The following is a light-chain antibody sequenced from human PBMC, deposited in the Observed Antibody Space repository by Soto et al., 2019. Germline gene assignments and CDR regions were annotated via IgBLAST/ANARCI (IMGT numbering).Light chain of an antibody. CDR3: QQYNSYSPLT. J-gene: IGKJ4*01. V-gene: IGKV1-5*03. Sequence: DIQMTQSPSTLSASVGAGVTITCRASQSVNTGLAWYQQKPGKAPVHLIYKAAGLERGVPSRFSGSGSGTDFTLTISSLQPDDFATYYCQQYNSYSPLTFGGGTKVDI. CDR1: QSVNTG. CDR2: KAA.